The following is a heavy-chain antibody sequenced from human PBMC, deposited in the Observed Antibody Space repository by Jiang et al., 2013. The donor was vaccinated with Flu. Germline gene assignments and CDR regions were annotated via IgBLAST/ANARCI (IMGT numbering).Heavy chain of an antibody. V-gene: IGHV3-7*03. CDR1: SSYW. CDR2: IKQDGSEK. CDR3: ARGWERQWLEHYYFDY. J-gene: IGHJ4*02. Sequence: SSYWMSWVRQAPGKGLEWVANIKQDGSEKYYVDSVKGRFTISRDNAKNSLYLQMNSLRAEDTAVYYCARGWERQWLEHYYFDYWGQGTLVTVSS. D-gene: IGHD6-19*01.